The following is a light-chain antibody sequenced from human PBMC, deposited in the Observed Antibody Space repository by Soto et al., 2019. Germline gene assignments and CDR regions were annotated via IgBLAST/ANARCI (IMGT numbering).Light chain of an antibody. Sequence: EIVLTQSPGTLSLSPGERATLSCRASQSITTNYLAWYQQRPGQAPRLLIYRSSSRATGIPDRFSGSGSGTDFTLTISRLEPEDFAVYYCQQYGSSPITFDQGTRLEIK. CDR1: QSITTNY. CDR2: RSS. V-gene: IGKV3-20*01. CDR3: QQYGSSPIT. J-gene: IGKJ5*01.